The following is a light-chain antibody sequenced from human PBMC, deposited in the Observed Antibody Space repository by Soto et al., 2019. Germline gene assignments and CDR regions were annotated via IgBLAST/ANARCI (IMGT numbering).Light chain of an antibody. CDR1: QSIGRY. CDR2: AAS. Sequence: DIQMNQSPSSLSASVGDRVTITCRTSQSIGRYLNWYQQKPGKAPKVLIYAASRLTSGVPSRFGGSGSGTDFHLTISSLQPEDFATYYCQQSYNTLTFGGGTKVESK. CDR3: QQSYNTLT. V-gene: IGKV1-39*01. J-gene: IGKJ4*01.